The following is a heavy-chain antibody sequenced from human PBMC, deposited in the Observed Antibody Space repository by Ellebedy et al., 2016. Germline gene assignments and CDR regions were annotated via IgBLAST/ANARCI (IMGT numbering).Heavy chain of an antibody. CDR3: ARSGYSSGWYKGSDP. Sequence: ASVKVSCKGSGYSFTSYWIDWVRQMPGKGLEWMGIIYPGDSDTRYSPSFQGQVTISADKSISTAYLQWSSLKASDTAMYYCARSGYSSGWYKGSDPWGQGTLVTVSS. J-gene: IGHJ5*02. CDR2: IYPGDSDT. D-gene: IGHD6-19*01. CDR1: GYSFTSYW. V-gene: IGHV5-51*01.